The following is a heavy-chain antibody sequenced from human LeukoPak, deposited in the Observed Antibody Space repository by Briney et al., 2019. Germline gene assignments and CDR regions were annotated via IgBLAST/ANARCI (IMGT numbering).Heavy chain of an antibody. CDR2: VNPDSGGI. Sequence: TVKVSCKASGYTFTDTYIHWVRQAPGQGLEWMGRVNPDSGGINYAQKFQGRVTMTRDTSINTAFVELRRLRSDDTATYYCARAQNYHDRSGYSDDTFDVWGHGTMITVSS. D-gene: IGHD3-22*01. J-gene: IGHJ3*01. CDR3: ARAQNYHDRSGYSDDTFDV. CDR1: GYTFTDTY. V-gene: IGHV1-2*06.